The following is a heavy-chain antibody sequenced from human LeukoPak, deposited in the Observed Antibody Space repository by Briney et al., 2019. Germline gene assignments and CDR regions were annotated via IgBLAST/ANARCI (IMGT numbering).Heavy chain of an antibody. V-gene: IGHV1-18*01. J-gene: IGHJ5*02. CDR3: ARAIGYSSSWYPVPFDP. Sequence: GASVKVSCTASGYTFTSYGISWVRQAPGQGLEWMGWISAYNGNTNYAQKLQGRVTMTTDTSTSTAYMELRSLRSDDTAVYYCARAIGYSSSWYPVPFDPWGQGTLVTVSS. CDR2: ISAYNGNT. CDR1: GYTFTSYG. D-gene: IGHD6-13*01.